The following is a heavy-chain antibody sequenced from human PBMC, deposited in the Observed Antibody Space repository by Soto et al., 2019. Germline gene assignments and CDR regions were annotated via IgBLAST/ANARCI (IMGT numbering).Heavy chain of an antibody. D-gene: IGHD3-10*01. Sequence: QVQLQESGPGLVKPSGTLSLTCGVSGGSISSSHWWSWVRQPPGKGLEWIGEIYHSGSTNYNPSLQGRVTLSVDKSKAQCSLKLNSVTAADTAVYYCARRGYGSGSYRWGQGTLVTVSS. CDR1: GGSISSSHW. J-gene: IGHJ4*02. CDR2: IYHSGST. V-gene: IGHV4-4*02. CDR3: ARRGYGSGSYR.